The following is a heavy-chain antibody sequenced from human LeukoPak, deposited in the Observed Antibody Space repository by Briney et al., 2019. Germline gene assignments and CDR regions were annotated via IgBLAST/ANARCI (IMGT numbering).Heavy chain of an antibody. V-gene: IGHV3-53*01. CDR1: GFTVSNNY. Sequence: VGSLRLSCAASGFTVSNNYMSWVRQAPGKGLEWVSVIYTGGNTFYADSVKGRFTISRDNSKNTLYLQMNSLRAEDTAVYYCASLAWYVNYWGQGTLVTVSS. CDR3: ASLAWYVNY. CDR2: IYTGGNT. D-gene: IGHD6-13*01. J-gene: IGHJ4*02.